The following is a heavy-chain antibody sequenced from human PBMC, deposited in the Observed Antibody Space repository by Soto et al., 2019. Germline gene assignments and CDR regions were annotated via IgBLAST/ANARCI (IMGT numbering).Heavy chain of an antibody. Sequence: ASVKISCKASGYTFTSYGMSWVRQAPGQGLEWMGWISNYNGNTNYAQKVQDRVTMTTDTSASTTYMELRSLRSDDTAVYYCARGPRYCSSTTCFSGVTWFDPWGQGTLVTVSS. CDR3: ARGPRYCSSTTCFSGVTWFDP. V-gene: IGHV1-18*04. J-gene: IGHJ5*02. CDR1: GYTFTSYG. D-gene: IGHD2-2*01. CDR2: ISNYNGNT.